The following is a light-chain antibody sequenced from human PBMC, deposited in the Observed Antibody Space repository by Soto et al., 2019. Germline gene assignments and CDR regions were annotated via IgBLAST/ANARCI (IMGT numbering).Light chain of an antibody. CDR1: SSDVGGYNY. CDR3: SSYTSSIHVV. Sequence: QSALTQPASVSGSPGQSITISCTGTSSDVGGYNYVSWYQQHPGKAPKLMIYDVSNRPSGVSNRFSGSKSGNTASLTISGLQAEDEADYYCSSYTSSIHVVFGGGTKVTVL. V-gene: IGLV2-14*01. J-gene: IGLJ2*01. CDR2: DVS.